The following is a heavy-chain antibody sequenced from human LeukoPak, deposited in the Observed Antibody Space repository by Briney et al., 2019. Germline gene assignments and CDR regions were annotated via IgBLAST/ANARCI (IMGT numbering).Heavy chain of an antibody. CDR3: ASEGPHMIGSFDI. Sequence: SETLSLTCTVSGGSISSYYWSWIRQPPGKGLEGIGYIYYSGSTNYNPSLKSRVTISVDTSKNQFSLKLSSVTAADTAVYYCASEGPHMIGSFDIWGQGTMVTVSS. D-gene: IGHD3-22*01. V-gene: IGHV4-59*01. CDR2: IYYSGST. CDR1: GGSISSYY. J-gene: IGHJ3*02.